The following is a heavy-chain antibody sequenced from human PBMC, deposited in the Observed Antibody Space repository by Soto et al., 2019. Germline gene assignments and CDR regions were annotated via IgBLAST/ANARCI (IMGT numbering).Heavy chain of an antibody. V-gene: IGHV1-69*13. Sequence: SVKVSCKPSGGTFSTYAIYWVRQAPGQGLEWMGAIIPLFGTADYAQKFQGRVTITADESTSTAYMELSSLRSEDTAVYYCARPKGSYSSGYYYFDYWGQGTLVTVAS. CDR1: GGTFSTYA. J-gene: IGHJ4*02. CDR3: ARPKGSYSSGYYYFDY. D-gene: IGHD6-19*01. CDR2: IIPLFGTA.